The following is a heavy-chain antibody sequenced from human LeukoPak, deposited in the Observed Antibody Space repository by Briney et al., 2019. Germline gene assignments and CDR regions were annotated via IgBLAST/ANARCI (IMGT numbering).Heavy chain of an antibody. CDR2: IYHSGST. J-gene: IGHJ5*02. Sequence: SETLSLTCTVSGYSISSGYYWGWIRQPPGKGLEWIGSIYHSGSTYYNPSLKSRVTISVDTSKNQFSLKLSSVTAVDTAVYYCARGQWLVSSNWFDPWGQGTLVTVSS. D-gene: IGHD6-19*01. V-gene: IGHV4-38-2*02. CDR1: GYSISSGYY. CDR3: ARGQWLVSSNWFDP.